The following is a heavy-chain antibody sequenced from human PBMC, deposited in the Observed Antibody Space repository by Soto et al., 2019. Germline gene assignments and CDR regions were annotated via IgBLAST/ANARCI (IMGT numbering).Heavy chain of an antibody. V-gene: IGHV4-39*02. CDR3: AGDLGTRITMIVPASG. CDR2: IYYSGST. CDR1: GGSISSSSYY. J-gene: IGHJ4*02. D-gene: IGHD3-22*01. Sequence: SETLSLTCTVSGGSISSSSYYWGWIRQPPGKGLEWIGSIYYSGSTYYNPSLKSRVTISVDTSKNQFSLKLSSVTAADTAVYYCAGDLGTRITMIVPASGWGQGTLVTVSS.